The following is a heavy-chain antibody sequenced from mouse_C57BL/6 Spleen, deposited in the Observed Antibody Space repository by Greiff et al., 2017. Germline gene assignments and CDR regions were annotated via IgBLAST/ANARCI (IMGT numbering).Heavy chain of an antibody. D-gene: IGHD1-1*01. Sequence: EVQLVESGGGLVQPGGSLSLSCAASGFTFTDYYLSWVRQPPGKALEWLGFIRNKANGYTTEYSASVKGRFTISRDNSQSILYLQMNALRAEDSATYYCASPDGSSFYYAMDYWGRGTSVTVSS. J-gene: IGHJ4*01. CDR1: GFTFTDYY. V-gene: IGHV7-3*01. CDR2: IRNKANGYTT. CDR3: ASPDGSSFYYAMDY.